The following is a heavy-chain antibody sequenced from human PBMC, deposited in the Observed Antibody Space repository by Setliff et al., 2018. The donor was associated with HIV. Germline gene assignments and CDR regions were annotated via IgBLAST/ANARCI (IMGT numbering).Heavy chain of an antibody. V-gene: IGHV5-51*01. J-gene: IGHJ6*03. Sequence: GESLKISCKGSGYNFTNYWIGWVRQMPGKGLEWMGIIYPGDSDTTYSPSFQGQVTIPADKSINTAYLQWSSLKASDTAMYFCARHPSSRAPLIYYYMDVWGKGTTVTVSS. CDR2: IYPGDSDT. CDR1: GYNFTNYW. D-gene: IGHD2-2*01. CDR3: ARHPSSRAPLIYYYMDV.